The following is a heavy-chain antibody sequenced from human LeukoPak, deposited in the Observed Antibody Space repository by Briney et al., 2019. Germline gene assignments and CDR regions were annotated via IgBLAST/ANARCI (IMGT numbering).Heavy chain of an antibody. Sequence: GGSLRLSCAASGFTVSSNYMTWVRQAPGKGLEWVSGISGSGGSSYSADSVKGRFTISRDNSKNTLYLQMNSLRAEDTAVYYCAKTYSYGYPYFGYWGQGTLVTVSS. CDR3: AKTYSYGYPYFGY. D-gene: IGHD5-18*01. CDR2: ISGSGGSS. J-gene: IGHJ4*02. CDR1: GFTVSSNY. V-gene: IGHV3-23*01.